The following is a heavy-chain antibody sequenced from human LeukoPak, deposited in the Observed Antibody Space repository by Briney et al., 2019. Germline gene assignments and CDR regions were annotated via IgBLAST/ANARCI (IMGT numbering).Heavy chain of an antibody. D-gene: IGHD3-10*01. J-gene: IGHJ4*02. CDR2: ISYDGSNK. Sequence: GGSLRLSCAASGFTFSSYAMHWVRQAPGKGLEWVAVISYDGSNKYYADSEKGRFTIFRDNSKNTLYLQMNSLRAEDTAVYYCASGPTYYYGSGSYRDYWGQGTLVTVSS. CDR3: ASGPTYYYGSGSYRDY. CDR1: GFTFSSYA. V-gene: IGHV3-30-3*01.